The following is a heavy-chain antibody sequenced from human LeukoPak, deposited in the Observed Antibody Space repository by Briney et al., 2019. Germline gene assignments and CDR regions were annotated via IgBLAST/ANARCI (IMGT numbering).Heavy chain of an antibody. CDR1: GFTFSSYS. V-gene: IGHV3-21*01. J-gene: IGHJ6*03. CDR3: ARESDQLLSGMDV. D-gene: IGHD2-2*01. CDR2: ISSSSRNI. Sequence: GGSLRLSCAASGFTFSSYSMNWVGQAPGKGLEWVSYISSSSRNIYYADSVRGGFTMYRDNAKNSLYLQMNSLRAEDTAVYYCARESDQLLSGMDVWGKGTTVTVSS.